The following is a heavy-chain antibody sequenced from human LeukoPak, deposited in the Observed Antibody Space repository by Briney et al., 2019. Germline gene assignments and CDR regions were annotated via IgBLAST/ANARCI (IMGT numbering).Heavy chain of an antibody. CDR3: AKDLGDGYKGPDAFDI. D-gene: IGHD5-24*01. Sequence: GGSLRLSCAASGFIFSSYAMSWVRQAPGKGLEWVSSLSGGGGTTYYADSVEGRFTISRDNSKNTLYLQMNSLRAEDTAVYYCAKDLGDGYKGPDAFDIWGQGTMVTVSS. CDR1: GFIFSSYA. V-gene: IGHV3-23*01. CDR2: LSGGGGTT. J-gene: IGHJ3*02.